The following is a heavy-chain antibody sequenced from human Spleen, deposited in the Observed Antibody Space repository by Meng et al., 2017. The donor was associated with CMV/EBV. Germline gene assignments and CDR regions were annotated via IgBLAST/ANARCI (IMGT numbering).Heavy chain of an antibody. D-gene: IGHD6-13*01. CDR3: ARDRIEVLGTDFYYYGMDV. V-gene: IGHV3-48*03. CDR2: ISGSGGTI. Sequence: GGSLRLSCAASGCTFRSYEMNWVRQAPGKGLEWVSYISGSGGTIHYADSVKGRFTISRDNAKNSLHLQMNSLRVEDTAVYYCARDRIEVLGTDFYYYGMDVWGLGTTVTVSS. CDR1: GCTFRSYE. J-gene: IGHJ6*02.